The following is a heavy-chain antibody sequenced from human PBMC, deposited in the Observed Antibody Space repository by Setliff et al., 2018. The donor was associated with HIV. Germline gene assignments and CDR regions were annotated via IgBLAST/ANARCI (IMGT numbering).Heavy chain of an antibody. Sequence: ASVKVSCKTSGFTFSRYHLHWVRQAPGQGLECMGLINPSGGTTSYAQRFQGSVTMTSDTSTSTVYLELSSLRSEDTAVYYCARVGFSHAHYFLHWGQGTLVTVSS. CDR2: INPSGGTT. V-gene: IGHV1-46*01. CDR1: GFTFSRYH. CDR3: ARVGFSHAHYFLH. D-gene: IGHD3-16*01. J-gene: IGHJ1*01.